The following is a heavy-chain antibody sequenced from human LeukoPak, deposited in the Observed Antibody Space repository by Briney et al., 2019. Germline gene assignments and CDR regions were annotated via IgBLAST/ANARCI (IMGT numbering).Heavy chain of an antibody. CDR3: ARRDGEYCSGHSCYSWGMDV. CDR2: IYPGDSDT. Sequence: PGGSLRLSCKGSGYSFTSSWNGWVREMPGKGLEWMGIIYPGDSDTRYSPSFQGQVTISADKSISTAYLQWSSLKASDTGMYYCARRDGEYCSGHSCYSWGMDVWGRGTTVTVSS. J-gene: IGHJ6*02. CDR1: GYSFTSSW. V-gene: IGHV5-51*01. D-gene: IGHD2-15*01.